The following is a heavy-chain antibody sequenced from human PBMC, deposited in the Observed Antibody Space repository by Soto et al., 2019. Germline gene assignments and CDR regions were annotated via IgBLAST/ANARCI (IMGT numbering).Heavy chain of an antibody. D-gene: IGHD6-13*01. CDR2: ISGGGDIT. CDR1: GFTFNSYA. V-gene: IGHV3-23*01. J-gene: IGHJ4*02. CDR3: AKGGIAVPGQF. Sequence: GGSQRLSCEASGFTFNSYAMSWVRQAPGKGLEWVSTISGGGDITYYADSVKGRFTISRDNSKNTLYLQMNSLRVGGTAVYYCAKGGIAVPGQFWGQGTLVTVSS.